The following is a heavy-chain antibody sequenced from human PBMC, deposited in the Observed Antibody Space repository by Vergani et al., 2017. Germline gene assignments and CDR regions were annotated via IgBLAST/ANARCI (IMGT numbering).Heavy chain of an antibody. V-gene: IGHV4-38-2*01. CDR1: DSSIMTKPY. J-gene: IGHJ6*02. CDR3: ARHRGSGGFFPSSYFYGMDV. D-gene: IGHD3-10*01. Sequence: QVQLQESGPGLVKPSETLTLTCDVSDSSIMTKPYWGRFRQSPGKGLEWIGCIHHSGDTHYNSSLKSRVSISIVSSSKFSLSLTSVTAADTAIYDCARHRGSGGFFPSSYFYGMDVWGHGTTVTVSS. CDR2: IHHSGDT.